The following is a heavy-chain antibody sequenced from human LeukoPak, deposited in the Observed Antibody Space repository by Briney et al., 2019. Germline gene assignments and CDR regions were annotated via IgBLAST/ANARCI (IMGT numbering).Heavy chain of an antibody. CDR1: GFPFSDYY. Sequence: PGGSLRLSCAASGFPFSDYYMNWVRQAPGKGLEWVSSISSSSTIYYADSVKGRFTISRDNAKNSLYLQMNSLRAEDTAVYYCARDRPRVVVVAATPRLGYFDYWGQGTLVTVSS. J-gene: IGHJ4*02. V-gene: IGHV3-69-1*01. CDR2: ISSSSTI. CDR3: ARDRPRVVVVAATPRLGYFDY. D-gene: IGHD2-15*01.